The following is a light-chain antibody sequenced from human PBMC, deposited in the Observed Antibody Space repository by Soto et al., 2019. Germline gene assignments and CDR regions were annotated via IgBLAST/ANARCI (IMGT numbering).Light chain of an antibody. CDR2: DVS. CDR3: CSYAGSYTYV. Sequence: SVMTHPRSVSGSPGQSVTISCTGTSSDVGGYNYVSWYQQHPGKAPKLMIYDVSKRPSGVPDRFSGSKYGNTASLTISGLKAEDEADYYCCSYAGSYTYVFGTGTKVTVL. J-gene: IGLJ1*01. CDR1: SSDVGGYNY. V-gene: IGLV2-11*01.